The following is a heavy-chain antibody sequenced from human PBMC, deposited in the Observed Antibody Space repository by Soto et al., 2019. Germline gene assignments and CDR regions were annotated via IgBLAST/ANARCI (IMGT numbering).Heavy chain of an antibody. CDR1: GGTFSSYA. CDR3: ARVSRFAALDAFDI. J-gene: IGHJ3*02. Sequence: GASVKVSCKASGGTFSSYAISWVRQAPGQGLEWMGGIIAVFGTTNYAQKFQGRVTITTDESTSTAYMELSSLRSEDTAVYYCARVSRFAALDAFDIWGQGTMVTVSS. D-gene: IGHD3-3*01. V-gene: IGHV1-69*05. CDR2: IIAVFGTT.